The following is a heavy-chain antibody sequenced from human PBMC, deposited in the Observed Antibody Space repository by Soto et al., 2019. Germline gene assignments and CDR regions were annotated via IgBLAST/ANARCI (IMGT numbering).Heavy chain of an antibody. CDR3: ARDQRPHYGDYSPFDY. V-gene: IGHV1-69*01. CDR1: GGTCSSYA. CDR2: IIPIFGTA. D-gene: IGHD4-17*01. Sequence: QVQLVQSGAEVKKPGSSVKVSCKASGGTCSSYAISWVRQAPGQGLEWMGGIIPIFGTANYAQKFQGRVTITADESTSTASRELSSLRSEDTAVYYCARDQRPHYGDYSPFDYWGQGTLVTVSS. J-gene: IGHJ4*02.